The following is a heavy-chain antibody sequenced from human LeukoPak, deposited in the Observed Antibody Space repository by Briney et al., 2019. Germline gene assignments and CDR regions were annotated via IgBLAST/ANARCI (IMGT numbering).Heavy chain of an antibody. D-gene: IGHD3-16*01. J-gene: IGHJ4*02. V-gene: IGHV3-23*01. CDR3: DGADF. CDR1: GFTFSSFA. CDR2: ISDSGGRT. Sequence: GGSLRLSCAASGFTFSSFAMSWARQAPGKGLEWVSTISDSGGRTHHADSAKGRFTVSRDNSKSTLYLQMNSLRPEDTAVYYCDGADFWGQGTLVTVSS.